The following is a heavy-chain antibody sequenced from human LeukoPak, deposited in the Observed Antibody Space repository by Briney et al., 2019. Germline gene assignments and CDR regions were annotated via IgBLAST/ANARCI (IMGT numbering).Heavy chain of an antibody. D-gene: IGHD1-1*01. CDR3: AREIGTYTEYNWFDP. J-gene: IGHJ5*02. CDR1: GFTFSDYG. V-gene: IGHV3-30*02. CDR2: TRSDGTNK. Sequence: PGGSLRLSCAASGFTFSDYGIHWVRQAPGKGLEWVAFTRSDGTNKYYTDSVKGRFTISRDISKNTLYLQMNSLRPDDTATYFCAREIGTYTEYNWFDPWGQGTLVTVSS.